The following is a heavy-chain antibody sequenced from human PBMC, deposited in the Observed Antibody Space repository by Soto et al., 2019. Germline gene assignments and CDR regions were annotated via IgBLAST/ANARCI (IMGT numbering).Heavy chain of an antibody. J-gene: IGHJ6*02. V-gene: IGHV1-69*12. CDR2: IIPIFGTA. CDR3: ARRYSGYDTYYYYGMDV. Sequence: QVQLVQSGAEVKKPGSSVKVSCKASGGTFSSYAISWVRQAPGQGLEWMGGIIPIFGTANYAQKFQGRVTITADESTSTAYMELSSLRSEDTAVYYCARRYSGYDTYYYYGMDVWGQWTTVTVSS. CDR1: GGTFSSYA. D-gene: IGHD5-12*01.